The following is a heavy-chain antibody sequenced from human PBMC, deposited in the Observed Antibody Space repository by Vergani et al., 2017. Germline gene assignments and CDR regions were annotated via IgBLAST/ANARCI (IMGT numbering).Heavy chain of an antibody. J-gene: IGHJ4*02. V-gene: IGHV4-39*01. Sequence: QLQLQESGPGLVKPSETLSLTCTVSGGSISSSSYYWGWIRQPPGKGLEWIGGIYYSGGTYYNPSLKSRVTISVDTSKNQFSLKLSSVTAADTAVYYCARYCSGGSCLDYWGQGTLVTVSS. D-gene: IGHD2-15*01. CDR3: ARYCSGGSCLDY. CDR1: GGSISSSSYY. CDR2: IYYSGGT.